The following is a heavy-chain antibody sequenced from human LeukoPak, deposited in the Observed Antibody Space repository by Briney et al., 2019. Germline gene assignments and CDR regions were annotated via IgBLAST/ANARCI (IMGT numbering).Heavy chain of an antibody. CDR3: AKDRLDEISSGCFDY. D-gene: IGHD3-22*01. J-gene: IGHJ4*02. Sequence: GRSLRLSCAASGFTFSSYGMHWVRQAPGKGLEWVAVISYDGSNKYYADSVKGRFTISRDNSKNTLYLQMNSLRAEDTAVYYCAKDRLDEISSGCFDYWGQGTLVTVPS. CDR2: ISYDGSNK. V-gene: IGHV3-30*18. CDR1: GFTFSSYG.